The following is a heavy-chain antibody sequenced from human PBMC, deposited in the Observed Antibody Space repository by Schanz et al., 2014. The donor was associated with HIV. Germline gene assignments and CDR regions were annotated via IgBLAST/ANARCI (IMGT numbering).Heavy chain of an antibody. CDR1: GFTFSSYD. CDR2: ISYDGSHK. J-gene: IGHJ6*02. V-gene: IGHV3-30*18. CDR3: AKDRSSSTYKYNGLAV. Sequence: QVQLVESGGGVVQPGRSLRLSCAASGFTFSSYDMHWVRQAPGKGLEWVAVISYDGSHKYYADSVKGRFTISRDDSKNTLYLQMNRLRPEDTAVYYCAKDRSSSTYKYNGLAVWGQGTTVTVSS. D-gene: IGHD6-6*01.